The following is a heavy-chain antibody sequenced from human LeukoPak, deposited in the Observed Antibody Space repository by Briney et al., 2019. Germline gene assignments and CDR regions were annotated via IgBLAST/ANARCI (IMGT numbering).Heavy chain of an antibody. CDR1: GFTFSSYW. CDR3: ARDRTYYYDSSGYPY. CDR2: INSDGSST. Sequence: GGSLRLSCAASGFTFSSYWMPWVRQAPGKGLVWVSRINSDGSSTSYADSVKGRFTISRDNAKNTLYLQMNSLRAEDTAVYYCARDRTYYYDSSGYPYWGQGTLVTVSS. V-gene: IGHV3-74*01. J-gene: IGHJ4*02. D-gene: IGHD3-22*01.